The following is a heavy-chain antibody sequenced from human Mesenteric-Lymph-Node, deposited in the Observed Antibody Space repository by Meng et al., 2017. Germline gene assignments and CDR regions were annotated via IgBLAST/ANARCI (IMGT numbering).Heavy chain of an antibody. Sequence: SETLSLTCAVYGGSFSGYYWSWIRQPPGKGLEWIGEINHSGSTNYNPSLKSRVTISVDTSKNQFSLKLSSVTAADTAVYYCARGVVVVPAGFYYYYYYGMDVWGQGTTVTVSS. CDR1: GGSFSGYY. V-gene: IGHV4-34*01. D-gene: IGHD2-2*01. CDR3: ARGVVVVPAGFYYYYYYGMDV. CDR2: INHSGST. J-gene: IGHJ6*02.